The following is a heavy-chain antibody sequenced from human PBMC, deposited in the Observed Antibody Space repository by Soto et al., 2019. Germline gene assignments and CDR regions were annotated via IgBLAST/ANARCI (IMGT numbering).Heavy chain of an antibody. D-gene: IGHD3-9*01. J-gene: IGHJ4*02. V-gene: IGHV3-23*01. CDR1: GFTFSSYA. CDR3: AKGDVLRYFDWLLSPTFFDY. Sequence: EVQLLESGGGLVQPGGSLRLSCAASGFTFSSYAMSWVRQAPGKGLEWVSAISGSGGSTYYADTVKGRFTISRDNSKNTLYLQMNSLRAEDTAVYYCAKGDVLRYFDWLLSPTFFDYWGQGTLVTVSS. CDR2: ISGSGGST.